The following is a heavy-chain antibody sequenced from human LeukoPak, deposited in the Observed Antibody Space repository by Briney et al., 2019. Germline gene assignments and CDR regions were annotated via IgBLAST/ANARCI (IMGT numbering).Heavy chain of an antibody. CDR2: ISGSGTST. Sequence: PGGSLRLSCAVSGFTFTTYAMTWVRQAPGKGLEWVSAISGSGTSTYYADSVKGRFTISRDNSKNTLYLQMNSLRAEDTAVYYCAREELNSLDCWGQGTLVTVSS. CDR3: AREELNSLDC. J-gene: IGHJ4*02. CDR1: GFTFTTYA. V-gene: IGHV3-23*01. D-gene: IGHD4-23*01.